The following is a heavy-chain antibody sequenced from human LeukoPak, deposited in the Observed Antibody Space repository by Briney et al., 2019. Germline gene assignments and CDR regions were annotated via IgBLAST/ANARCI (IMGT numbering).Heavy chain of an antibody. CDR1: GFTFSSYS. V-gene: IGHV3-21*01. CDR3: AKPMVRGAPDY. J-gene: IGHJ4*02. Sequence: TGGSLRLSCAASGFTFSSYSMNWVRQAPGKGLEWVSSISSSSSYIYYADSVKGRFTISRDNAKNSLYPQMSSLRAEDTAVYYCAKPMVRGAPDYWGQGTLVTVSS. CDR2: ISSSSSYI. D-gene: IGHD3-10*01.